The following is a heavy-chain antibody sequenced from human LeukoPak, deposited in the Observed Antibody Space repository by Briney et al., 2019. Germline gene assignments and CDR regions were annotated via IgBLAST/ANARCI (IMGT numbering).Heavy chain of an antibody. D-gene: IGHD6-13*01. Sequence: SETLSLTCAVSGGSIRPHYWSWIRQAPGKGLEWIGYIYYSGSTNYNPSLKSRVTISVDTSKNQFSLKLSSVTAADTAVYYCARAGSSWDAFDIWGQGTMVAVSS. CDR2: IYYSGST. V-gene: IGHV4-59*11. J-gene: IGHJ3*02. CDR1: GGSIRPHY. CDR3: ARAGSSWDAFDI.